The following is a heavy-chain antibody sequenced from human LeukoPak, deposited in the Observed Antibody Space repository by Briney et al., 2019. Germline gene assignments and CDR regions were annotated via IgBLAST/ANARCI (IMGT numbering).Heavy chain of an antibody. CDR3: AKDTSALIAAAGKWGFDY. J-gene: IGHJ4*02. D-gene: IGHD6-13*01. CDR1: GFTFDDYA. Sequence: GRSLRLSCAASGFTFDDYAMHWVRQAPGKGLEWGSGISWNSGSIGYADSVKGRFTISRDNAKNSLYLQMNSLRAEDMALYYCAKDTSALIAAAGKWGFDYWGQGTLVTVSS. V-gene: IGHV3-9*03. CDR2: ISWNSGSI.